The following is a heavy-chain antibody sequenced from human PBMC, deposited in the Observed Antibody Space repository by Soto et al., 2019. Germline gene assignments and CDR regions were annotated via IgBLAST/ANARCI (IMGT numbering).Heavy chain of an antibody. CDR2: FYYTGIT. V-gene: IGHV4-59*08. Sequence: SETLSLTCTVSGGSISNYYWSWTRQPPGKGLEWIGYFYYTGITNYNPSLKSRISMSVDTSKNQFSLKLSSVTAADTAVYYCARLVVESLSFGLRFHHFAYWGHGTLVTVSS. D-gene: IGHD3-10*01. CDR3: ARLVVESLSFGLRFHHFAY. J-gene: IGHJ4*01. CDR1: GGSISNYY.